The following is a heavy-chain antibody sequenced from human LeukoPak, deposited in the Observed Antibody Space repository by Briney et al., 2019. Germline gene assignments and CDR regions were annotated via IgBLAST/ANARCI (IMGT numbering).Heavy chain of an antibody. J-gene: IGHJ6*03. Sequence: KAGGSLRLSCAASGFTFSSYSMNWVRQAPGKGLEWVSSISSSSSYIYYADSVKGRFTISRDNAKNSLYLQMNSLRAEDMALYYCAKGGYSYGSTVGFYMDVWGKGTTVTVSS. CDR3: AKGGYSYGSTVGFYMDV. D-gene: IGHD5-18*01. V-gene: IGHV3-21*04. CDR1: GFTFSSYS. CDR2: ISSSSSYI.